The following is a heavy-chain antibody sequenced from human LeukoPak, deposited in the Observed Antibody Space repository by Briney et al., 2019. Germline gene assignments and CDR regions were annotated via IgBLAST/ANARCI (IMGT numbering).Heavy chain of an antibody. CDR3: AKVSMVRGVIIGAWYAFDI. CDR2: ISGSGGST. V-gene: IGHV3-23*01. Sequence: GGSLRLSCAASGFTFSSYAMSWVRQAPGKGLEWVSAISGSGGSTYYADSVKGRFTISRDNSKNTLYLQMNSLRAEDTAVYYCAKVSMVRGVIIGAWYAFDIWGQGTMVTVSS. J-gene: IGHJ3*02. CDR1: GFTFSSYA. D-gene: IGHD3-10*01.